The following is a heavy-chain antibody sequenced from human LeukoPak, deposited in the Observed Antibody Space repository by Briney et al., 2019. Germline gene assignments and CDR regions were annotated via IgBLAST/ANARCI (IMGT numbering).Heavy chain of an antibody. D-gene: IGHD3-16*01. CDR3: ERDRLGLPVDY. V-gene: IGHV4-59*01. CDR2: IYYSGST. J-gene: IGHJ4*02. CDR1: GGSISTYY. Sequence: SETLSLTCTVSGGSISTYYGTWIRQPPGEGLEWIGYIYYSGSTNYNPSLKSRRTMSVNTSKNQFSLHLNSVTAADTAVYYCERDRLGLPVDYWGRGTLVTVSS.